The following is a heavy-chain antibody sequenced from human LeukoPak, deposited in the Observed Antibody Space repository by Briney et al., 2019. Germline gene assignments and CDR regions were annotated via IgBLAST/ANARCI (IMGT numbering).Heavy chain of an antibody. J-gene: IGHJ4*02. D-gene: IGHD6-13*01. CDR3: ARDIGIAAAGTLDY. V-gene: IGHV3-33*01. Sequence: GRSLRLSCAASGFTFSTYGMHWVRQAPGKGLEWVAVIWYDGSNKYYADFVKGRFTISRDNSKNTLYLQMNSLRAEDTAVYYCARDIGIAAAGTLDYWGQGTLVTVSS. CDR2: IWYDGSNK. CDR1: GFTFSTYG.